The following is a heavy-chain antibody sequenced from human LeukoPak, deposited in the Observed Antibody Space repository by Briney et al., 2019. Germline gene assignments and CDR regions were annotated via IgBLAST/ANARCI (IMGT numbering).Heavy chain of an antibody. J-gene: IGHJ4*02. V-gene: IGHV3-48*03. CDR2: ITSSGSTI. D-gene: IGHD6-19*01. CDR1: GFTFSRYE. Sequence: GGSLRLSCAASGFTFSRYEMNWVRQAPGKGLEWVSYITSSGSTIYYADSVKGRFTISRDHAKNSLYLQMNSLRAEDTAVYYCARDGDYSSGWSFDYWGQGTLVTVSS. CDR3: ARDGDYSSGWSFDY.